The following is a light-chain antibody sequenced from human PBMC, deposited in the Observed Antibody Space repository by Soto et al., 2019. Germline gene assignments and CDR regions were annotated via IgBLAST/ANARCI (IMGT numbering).Light chain of an antibody. CDR1: QSLLHSNGYNY. CDR3: MQALQTRWT. CDR2: LGS. Sequence: DLVMTQSPLSLPVTPGEPASISCRSSQSLLHSNGYNYLDWYLQKPGQSPQLLIYLGSNRAAGVPDMLSGSGSGTDFTLNISRVEAEDVGVYYCMQALQTRWTFGQGTKVEIK. V-gene: IGKV2-28*01. J-gene: IGKJ1*01.